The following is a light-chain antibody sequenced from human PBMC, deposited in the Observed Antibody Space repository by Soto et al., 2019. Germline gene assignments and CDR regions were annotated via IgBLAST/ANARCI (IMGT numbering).Light chain of an antibody. Sequence: DIQMTQSPSTLSASVGDTVTFTCRASQSIGNWMAWYQQTPGKAPKLLIYRGSSLQSGVPSRFSGSGSGTEFTLTIVNLQPDDFAVYLCQQFNIYPYTFGPGTKREIK. CDR1: QSIGNW. CDR3: QQFNIYPYT. V-gene: IGKV1-5*03. CDR2: RGS. J-gene: IGKJ2*01.